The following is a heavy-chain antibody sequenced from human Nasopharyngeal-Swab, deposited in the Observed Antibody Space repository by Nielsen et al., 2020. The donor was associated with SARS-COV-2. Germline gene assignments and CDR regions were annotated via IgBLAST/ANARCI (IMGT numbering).Heavy chain of an antibody. CDR2: INHSGST. CDR3: ARGLSGIVPAPILGLGPYYYYFYMDV. V-gene: IGHV4-34*01. D-gene: IGHD2-2*01. J-gene: IGHJ6*03. Sequence: RQAPGKGPEWIAEINHSGSTNYNPSLKSRVTLSVDTSMNQVSLEVSSVTAADTAVYYCARGLSGIVPAPILGLGPYYYYFYMDVWGKGTTVTVSS.